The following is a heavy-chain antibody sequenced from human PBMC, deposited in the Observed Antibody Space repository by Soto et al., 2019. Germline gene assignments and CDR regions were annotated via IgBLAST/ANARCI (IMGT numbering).Heavy chain of an antibody. D-gene: IGHD2-2*02. CDR2: ISGSGGST. J-gene: IGHJ5*02. Sequence: GGSLRLSCAASGFTFSSYAMSWVRQAPGKGLEWVSAISGSGGSTYYADSVKGRFTISRDNSKNTLYLQMNSLRAEDTAVYYCAKDPGLSSAIPQPGPSLFDPWGQGTLVTVSS. CDR1: GFTFSSYA. V-gene: IGHV3-23*01. CDR3: AKDPGLSSAIPQPGPSLFDP.